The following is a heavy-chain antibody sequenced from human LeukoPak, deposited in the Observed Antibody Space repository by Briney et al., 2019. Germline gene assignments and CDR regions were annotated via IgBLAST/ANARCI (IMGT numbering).Heavy chain of an antibody. CDR3: ASGGVGAISY. Sequence: ASVKVSCKASGGTFSSYAISWVRQAPGQGLEWMGGIIPIFGTANYAQKFQGRVTITTDESTSTAYMELSSLRAEDTAVYYCASGGVGAISYWGQGTLVTVSS. CDR1: GGTFSSYA. D-gene: IGHD1-26*01. CDR2: IIPIFGTA. V-gene: IGHV1-69*05. J-gene: IGHJ4*02.